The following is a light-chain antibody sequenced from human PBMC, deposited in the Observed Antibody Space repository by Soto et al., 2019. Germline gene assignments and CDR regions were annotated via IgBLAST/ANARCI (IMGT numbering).Light chain of an antibody. J-gene: IGKJ2*03. Sequence: DIQMTQSPSSLSASVGDRVTITCRASQSISSYLNWYQQKPGKAPKLLIYAASSLQSGVPSRFSGSGSGTDFTLTISSRQPEDFATDYCQQSYSTLRFGQGTKLEIK. CDR1: QSISSY. V-gene: IGKV1-39*01. CDR3: QQSYSTLR. CDR2: AAS.